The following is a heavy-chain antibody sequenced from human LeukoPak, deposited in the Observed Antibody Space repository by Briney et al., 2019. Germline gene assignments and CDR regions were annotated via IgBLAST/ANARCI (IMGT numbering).Heavy chain of an antibody. CDR3: ARVKSRTTVTGSFDY. CDR2: ISSSSSTI. V-gene: IGHV3-48*01. Sequence: GGSLRLSCAASGFTFSSYSMNWVRQAPGKGLEWVSYISSSSSTIYYADSVKGRFTISRDNSKNTLYLQMNSLRAEDTAVYYCARVKSRTTVTGSFDYWGQGTLVTVSS. CDR1: GFTFSSYS. J-gene: IGHJ4*02. D-gene: IGHD4-17*01.